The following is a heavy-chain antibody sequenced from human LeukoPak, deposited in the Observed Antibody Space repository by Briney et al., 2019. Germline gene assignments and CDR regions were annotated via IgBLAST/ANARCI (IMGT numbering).Heavy chain of an antibody. J-gene: IGHJ6*02. V-gene: IGHV3-30*04. CDR2: ISYDGSNK. CDR1: GFTFSSYA. CDR3: ARGLLVLRYLPYGMDV. D-gene: IGHD3-9*01. Sequence: GRSLRRSCAASGFTFSSYAMHWVRQAPGKGLEWGAVISYDGSNKYYADSVKGRFTISRDNSKNKLYLQMNSLRAEDTAVYYCARGLLVLRYLPYGMDVWGQGTTVTVSS.